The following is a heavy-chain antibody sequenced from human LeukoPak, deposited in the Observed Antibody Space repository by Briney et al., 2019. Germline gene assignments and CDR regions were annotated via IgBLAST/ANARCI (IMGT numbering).Heavy chain of an antibody. Sequence: ASVTVSFKASGYTFTSYGISWVRQAPGQGLDWMGWISAYNGNTNYAQKLQGRVTMTTDTSTSTAYMELRSLRSDDTAVYYCARVNTAMALDYWGQGTLVTVSS. V-gene: IGHV1-18*01. J-gene: IGHJ4*02. CDR3: ARVNTAMALDY. CDR1: GYTFTSYG. CDR2: ISAYNGNT. D-gene: IGHD5-18*01.